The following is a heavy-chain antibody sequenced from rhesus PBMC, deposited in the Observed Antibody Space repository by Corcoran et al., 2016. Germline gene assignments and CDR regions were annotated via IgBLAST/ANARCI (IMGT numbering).Heavy chain of an antibody. J-gene: IGHJ4*01. CDR2: SNGNSGST. Sequence: QVQLQESGPGLVKPSEPLSLTCAVSGGSFSSYWWSWIHQPPGKVLEWIGESNGNSGSTNYNPSLKSRVTISKDAPKNQFCRECSSVTAAYTAVYYCARYYGRGYMDYWGQGVLVTVSS. D-gene: IGHD3-28*01. CDR3: ARYYGRGYMDY. CDR1: GGSFSSYW. V-gene: IGHV4-80*01.